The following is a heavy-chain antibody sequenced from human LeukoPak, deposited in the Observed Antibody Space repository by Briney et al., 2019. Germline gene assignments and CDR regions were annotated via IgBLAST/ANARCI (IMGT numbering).Heavy chain of an antibody. J-gene: IGHJ3*01. CDR3: AKARIAAAGTGAFDV. Sequence: GGSLRLSCAASGFTLSSYGMTWVRQAPGKGLEWVSAFSASDGSAQYAESVRGRFTISRDNSKNTLYLQMDSLRAEDSAVYYCAKARIAAAGTGAFDVWGQGTTVTVSS. CDR1: GFTLSSYG. V-gene: IGHV3-23*01. D-gene: IGHD6-13*01. CDR2: FSASDGSA.